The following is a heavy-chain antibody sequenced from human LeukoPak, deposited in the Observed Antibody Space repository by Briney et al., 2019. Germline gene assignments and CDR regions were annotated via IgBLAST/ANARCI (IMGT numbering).Heavy chain of an antibody. D-gene: IGHD2-15*01. CDR3: ARDRVGSGIIDY. J-gene: IGHJ4*02. V-gene: IGHV4-39*07. Sequence: SETLSLTCTVSGGSISSYYWSWIRQPPGKGLEWIGSIYYSGSTYYNPSLKSRVTISVDTSKNQFSLKLSSVTAADTAVYYCARDRVGSGIIDYWGQGTLVTVSS. CDR1: GGSISSYY. CDR2: IYYSGST.